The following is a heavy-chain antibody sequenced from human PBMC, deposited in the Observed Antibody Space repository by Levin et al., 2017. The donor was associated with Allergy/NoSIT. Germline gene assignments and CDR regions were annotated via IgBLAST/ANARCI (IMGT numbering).Heavy chain of an antibody. V-gene: IGHV3-23*01. CDR3: AKGGGYDPAKFDY. D-gene: IGHD5-12*01. CDR2: ISGSGGST. Sequence: SGGSLRLSCAASGFTFSSYAMSWVRQAPGKGLEWVSAISGSGGSTYYADSVKGRFTISRDNSKNTLYLQMNSLRAEDTAVYYCAKGGGYDPAKFDYWGQGTLVTVSS. CDR1: GFTFSSYA. J-gene: IGHJ4*02.